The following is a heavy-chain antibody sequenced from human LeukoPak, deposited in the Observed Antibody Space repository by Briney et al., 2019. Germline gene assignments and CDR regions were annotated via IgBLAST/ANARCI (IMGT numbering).Heavy chain of an antibody. CDR1: GGSIGTYY. CDR3: ARQYSSYVGGKTRYHYGMNV. CDR2: IYYRGSA. V-gene: IGHV4-59*08. D-gene: IGHD4-11*01. J-gene: IGHJ6*02. Sequence: PSETLSLTCTVSGGSIGTYYWTWIRQPPGKGLEWIGYIYYRGSANYNPSLKSRVTISVDTSKNQFSPKLDSVTAADTAVYYCARQYSSYVGGKTRYHYGMNVWGQGTTVTVSS.